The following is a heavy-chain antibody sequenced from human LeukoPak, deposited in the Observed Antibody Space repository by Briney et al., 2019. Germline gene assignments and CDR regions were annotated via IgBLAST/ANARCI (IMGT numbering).Heavy chain of an antibody. Sequence: SVKVSCKASGGTFSSYAIHWVRQAPGQGLEWMGGIIRIFSTTNYAQKFQGRVTISADESTSTAYMELSSLRSEDTAVYYCAKELYGDYVWGAVDYWGQGTLVTVSS. V-gene: IGHV1-69*13. CDR1: GGTFSSYA. J-gene: IGHJ4*02. D-gene: IGHD3-16*01. CDR3: AKELYGDYVWGAVDY. CDR2: IIRIFSTT.